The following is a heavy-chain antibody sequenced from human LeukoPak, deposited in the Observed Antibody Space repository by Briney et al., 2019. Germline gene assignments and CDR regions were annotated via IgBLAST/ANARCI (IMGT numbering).Heavy chain of an antibody. Sequence: PGESLRLSCAASGFTFSNYGMIYVRQPPGKGLEWVSAISGSGDRTYYADSEKGRLTISRDHSKNTPYLQMCSLRADDSAVYYCAKAEVYSYGYSDYWGQGTLVTVSS. J-gene: IGHJ4*02. V-gene: IGHV3-23*01. CDR1: GFTFSNYG. CDR3: AKAEVYSYGYSDY. CDR2: ISGSGDRT. D-gene: IGHD5-18*01.